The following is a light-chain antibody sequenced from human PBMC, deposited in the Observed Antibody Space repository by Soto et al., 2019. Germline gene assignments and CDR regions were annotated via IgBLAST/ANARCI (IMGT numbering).Light chain of an antibody. V-gene: IGLV1-51*01. CDR1: SSNIGNNY. CDR2: DNN. CDR3: GTWDGSLSAV. J-gene: IGLJ7*01. Sequence: QSVLTQPPSVSAAPGQKVTISCSGSSSNIGNNYVSRYQQLPGTAPKLLIYDNNKRPSGIPDRFSGSKSGTSATLDITGLQTGDEADYYCGTWDGSLSAVFGGGTQLTVL.